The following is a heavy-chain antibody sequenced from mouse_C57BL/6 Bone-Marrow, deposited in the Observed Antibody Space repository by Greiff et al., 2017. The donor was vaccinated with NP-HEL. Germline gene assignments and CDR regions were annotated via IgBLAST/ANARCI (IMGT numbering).Heavy chain of an antibody. CDR2: IDPSDSYT. Sequence: QVQLQQPGAELVMPGASVKLSCKASGYTFTSYWMHWVKQRPGQGLEWIGEIDPSDSYTNYNQKFKGKSTLTVDNSSSTAYMQLSSLTSEDSAVYYWARETTVVATRAWFAYWGQGTLVTVAA. CDR1: GYTFTSYW. D-gene: IGHD1-1*01. CDR3: ARETTVVATRAWFAY. V-gene: IGHV1-69*01. J-gene: IGHJ3*01.